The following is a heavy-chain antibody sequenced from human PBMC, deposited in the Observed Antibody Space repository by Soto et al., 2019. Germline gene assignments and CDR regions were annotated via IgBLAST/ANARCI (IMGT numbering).Heavy chain of an antibody. CDR3: AKDAYYDSNGWSQWAFDI. J-gene: IGHJ3*02. CDR2: ISYDGSSK. V-gene: IGHV3-30*18. Sequence: QVQLVESGGDVVQPGKSLRLSCAASGFTFNTYGMHWVRQAPGKGLEWVAVISYDGSSKYYVGSVKGRFTISRDNSKNTLYLQMNSLRAEDTAVYYCAKDAYYDSNGWSQWAFDIWGQGTMVTVSS. CDR1: GFTFNTYG. D-gene: IGHD3-22*01.